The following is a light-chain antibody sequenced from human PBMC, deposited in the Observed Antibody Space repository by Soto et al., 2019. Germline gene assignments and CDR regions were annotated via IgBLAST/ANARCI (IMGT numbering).Light chain of an antibody. CDR1: QSISNY. V-gene: IGKV1-39*01. CDR3: QQSYKTPRT. J-gene: IGKJ1*01. CDR2: AAS. Sequence: DIQMTQSPSSLSASVVDRVTITCRASQSISNYLNWYQQKPGKAPKLLIYAASSLQSGVPSRFSGSGSGTDFTLAISSLQPEDFATYYCQQSYKTPRTFGQGTKVDIK.